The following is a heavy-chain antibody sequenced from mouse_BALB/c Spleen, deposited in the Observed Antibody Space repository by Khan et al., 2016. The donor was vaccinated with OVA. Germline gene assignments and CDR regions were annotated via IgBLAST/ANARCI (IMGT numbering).Heavy chain of an antibody. V-gene: IGHV1-4*01. CDR2: INPSNGYS. J-gene: IGHJ3*01. CDR1: GYTFTSYT. D-gene: IGHD1-2*01. CDR3: ERDRAYHRSNGRINY. Sequence: VQLQVSGAELARPGPSVKMSCKASGYTFTSYTIHWIKLRPGQGLEWIGYINPSNGYSNYNQKFKNKVTLTADKSSTTAYMQLSSLTSDVYSVYNEERDRAYHRSNGRINYWGLGTMVTVSA.